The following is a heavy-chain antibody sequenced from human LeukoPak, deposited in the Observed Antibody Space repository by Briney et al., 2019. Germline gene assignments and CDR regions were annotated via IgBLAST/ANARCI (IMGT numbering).Heavy chain of an antibody. J-gene: IGHJ6*02. CDR3: ARDMTLHSMDV. CDR1: GFTFSSYG. Sequence: GGSLRLSCAASGFTFSSYGMHWVRQAPGKGLEWVAVISYDGSNKYYADSVKGRFTFSRDNSKNTLHLQMNSLRAEDTAVYYCARDMTLHSMDVWGQGTTVTVSS. CDR2: ISYDGSNK. V-gene: IGHV3-30*03. D-gene: IGHD3-16*01.